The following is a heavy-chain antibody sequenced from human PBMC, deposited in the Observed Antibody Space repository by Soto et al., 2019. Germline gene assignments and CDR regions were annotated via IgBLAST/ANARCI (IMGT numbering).Heavy chain of an antibody. Sequence: GSLRLSCAASGFTFSSYAMSWVRQAPGKGLEWVSAISGSGGSTYYADSVKGRFTISRDNSKNTLYLQMNSLRAEDTAVYYCAKDHPATAMGYYYYYMDVWGKGTTVTVSS. D-gene: IGHD5-18*01. CDR1: GFTFSSYA. V-gene: IGHV3-23*01. J-gene: IGHJ6*03. CDR2: ISGSGGST. CDR3: AKDHPATAMGYYYYYMDV.